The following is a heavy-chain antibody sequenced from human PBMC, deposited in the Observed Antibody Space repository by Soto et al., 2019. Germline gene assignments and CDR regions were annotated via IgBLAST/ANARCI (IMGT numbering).Heavy chain of an antibody. J-gene: IGHJ4*02. CDR3: ARHNYGSGSTYFGY. CDR2: MYNTGST. D-gene: IGHD3-10*01. Sequence: PSETLSLTCTVSGGSISGYYWSWIRQPPGKGLEWIGYMYNTGSTVYNPSFKSRVTISVDTSKNQFSLKLNSMTAADTAVYYCARHNYGSGSTYFGYWGQGTLVTVSS. CDR1: GGSISGYY. V-gene: IGHV4-59*08.